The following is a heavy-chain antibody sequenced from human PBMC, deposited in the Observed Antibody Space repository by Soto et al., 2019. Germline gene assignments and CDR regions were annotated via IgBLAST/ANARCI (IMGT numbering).Heavy chain of an antibody. D-gene: IGHD6-13*01. CDR1: GGSISSSNW. CDR3: ARNESIAEASGGGYYYGMDV. V-gene: IGHV4-4*02. J-gene: IGHJ6*02. Sequence: SETLSLTCAVSGGSISSSNWWSWVRQPPGKGLEWIGEIYHSGSTNYNPSLKSRVTISVDKSKNQFSLKLSSVTAADTAGYYWARNESIAEASGGGYYYGMDVWGQGTTVTVSS. CDR2: IYHSGST.